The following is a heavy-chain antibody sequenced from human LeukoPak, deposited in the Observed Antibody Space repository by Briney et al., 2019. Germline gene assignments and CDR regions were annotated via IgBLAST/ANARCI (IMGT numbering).Heavy chain of an antibody. J-gene: IGHJ1*01. CDR2: IRYDGSNK. CDR1: GFTFSSYG. V-gene: IGHV3-30*02. CDR3: AKSVWSGFYTGAEYFQH. Sequence: PGGSLRLSCAASGFTFSSYGMHWVRQAPGKGLEWVAFIRYDGSNKYYADSVKGRFTISRDNSKNTLYLQMNSLRAEDTAVYYCAKSVWSGFYTGAEYFQHWGQGTLVTVSS. D-gene: IGHD3-3*01.